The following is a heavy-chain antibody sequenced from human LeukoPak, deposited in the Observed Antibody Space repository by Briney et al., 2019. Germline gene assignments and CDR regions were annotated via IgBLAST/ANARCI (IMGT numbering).Heavy chain of an antibody. CDR3: ARGQVGAAYSF. D-gene: IGHD1-26*01. CDR2: INPNSGGT. Sequence: ASVKVSCKASGYTFTGYYMHWVRQAPGQGLEWMGWINPNSGGTNYAQKLQGRVIMTTDTSTSTAYMELRSLRSDDTAVYYCARGQVGAAYSFWGQGTLVTVSS. J-gene: IGHJ4*02. V-gene: IGHV1-2*02. CDR1: GYTFTGYY.